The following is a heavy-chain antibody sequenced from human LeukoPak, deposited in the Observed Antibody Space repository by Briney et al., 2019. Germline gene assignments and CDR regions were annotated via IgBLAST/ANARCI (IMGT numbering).Heavy chain of an antibody. CDR3: ARAPREWELLTGIYYYYGMDV. CDR1: GFTFSIYS. CDR2: IGKSGDRTT. J-gene: IGHJ6*02. D-gene: IGHD1-26*01. Sequence: GGSLRLSCAASGFTFSIYSLNWVRQAPGKGLEWVAYIGKSGDRTTKYADSVKGRFTISRDNAKNSLYLQMNSLRAEDTAVYYCARAPREWELLTGIYYYYGMDVWGQGTTVTVSS. V-gene: IGHV3-48*04.